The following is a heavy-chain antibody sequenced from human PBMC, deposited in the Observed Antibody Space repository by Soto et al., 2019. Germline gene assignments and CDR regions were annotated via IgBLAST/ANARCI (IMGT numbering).Heavy chain of an antibody. J-gene: IGHJ6*02. CDR3: ARDIAAAGTSYYYYGMDV. CDR2: IWYDGSNK. Sequence: QVQLVESGGSVVQPGRSLRLSCAASGFTFSSYGMHWVRQAPGKGLEWVAVIWYDGSNKYYADSVKGRFTISRDNSKNTLYLQMNSLRAEDTAVYYCARDIAAAGTSYYYYGMDVWGQGTTVTVSS. D-gene: IGHD6-13*01. CDR1: GFTFSSYG. V-gene: IGHV3-33*01.